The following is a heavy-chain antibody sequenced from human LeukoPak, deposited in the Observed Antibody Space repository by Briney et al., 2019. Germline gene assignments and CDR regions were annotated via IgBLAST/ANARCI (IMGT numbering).Heavy chain of an antibody. J-gene: IGHJ4*02. D-gene: IGHD1-14*01. CDR3: ARDQVWRGDFTEPNDY. Sequence: GASVKVSCKASGYTFTSHGISWVRQAPGQGLEWMGWISAYNGNTNYAQKLQGRVTMTTDTSTSTAYMELRSLRSDDTAVYYCARDQVWRGDFTEPNDYWGQGTLVTVSS. V-gene: IGHV1-18*01. CDR1: GYTFTSHG. CDR2: ISAYNGNT.